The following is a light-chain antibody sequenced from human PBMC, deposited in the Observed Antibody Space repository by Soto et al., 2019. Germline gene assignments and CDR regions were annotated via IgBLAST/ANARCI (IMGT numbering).Light chain of an antibody. Sequence: QSVLTQPASVSGSPGQSITISCSGTSIDIGAYDQVAWFQQFPGKTPKLMIYSVSNRPSGVSHRFSGSKSGNTASLTISGLQPEDEADYYCSSYTSSSTLYVFGSGTKVTVL. CDR3: SSYTSSSTLYV. CDR2: SVS. CDR1: SIDIGAYDQ. J-gene: IGLJ1*01. V-gene: IGLV2-14*01.